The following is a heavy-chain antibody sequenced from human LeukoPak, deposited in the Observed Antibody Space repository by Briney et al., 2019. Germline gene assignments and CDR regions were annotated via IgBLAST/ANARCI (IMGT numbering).Heavy chain of an antibody. J-gene: IGHJ4*02. CDR1: GFTFSSYS. CDR2: ISSTTSYI. D-gene: IGHD4-17*01. V-gene: IGHV3-21*01. Sequence: GGSLRLSCAASGFTFSSYSMNWVRQAPGKGLEWVSSISSTTSYIYYADSVKGRFTISRDNAKNSLYLQMNSLRAEDTAVYYCASGDYGDPFDYWGQGTLVTVSS. CDR3: ASGDYGDPFDY.